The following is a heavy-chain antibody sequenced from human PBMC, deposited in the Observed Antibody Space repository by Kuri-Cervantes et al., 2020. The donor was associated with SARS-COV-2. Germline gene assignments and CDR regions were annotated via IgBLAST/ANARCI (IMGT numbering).Heavy chain of an antibody. V-gene: IGHV1-2*02. CDR3: ARVGFGDYEMDY. D-gene: IGHD4-17*01. CDR2: INPNSGGT. CDR1: GYTFTGYY. Sequence: ASVKVSCKASGYTFTGYYMHWVRQAPGQGLEWMGWINPNSGGTNYAQKFQGRVTMTRDTSINTAYMELSRLRSDDTAVYYCARVGFGDYEMDYWGQGTLVTVSS. J-gene: IGHJ4*02.